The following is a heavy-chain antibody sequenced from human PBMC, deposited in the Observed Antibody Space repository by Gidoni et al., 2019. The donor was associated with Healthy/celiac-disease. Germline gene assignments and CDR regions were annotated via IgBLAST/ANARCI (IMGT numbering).Heavy chain of an antibody. V-gene: IGHV5-10-1*03. CDR1: GYSFTSYW. J-gene: IGHJ5*02. CDR2: IDPSDSYT. CDR3: ARQGGIVVVPAAFGTYNWFDP. Sequence: EVQLVQSGAEVNKPGESLTIPCKGSGYSFTSYWISWVRQMPGKGLEWMGRIDPSDSYTNYSPSFQGHVTISADKSISTAYLQWSSLKASDTAMYYCARQGGIVVVPAAFGTYNWFDPWGQGTLVTVSS. D-gene: IGHD2-2*01.